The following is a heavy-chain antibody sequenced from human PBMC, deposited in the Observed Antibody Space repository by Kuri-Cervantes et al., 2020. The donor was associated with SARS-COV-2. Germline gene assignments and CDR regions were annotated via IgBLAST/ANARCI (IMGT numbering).Heavy chain of an antibody. J-gene: IGHJ2*01. CDR2: ITSDSRYI. V-gene: IGHV3-21*01. Sequence: ETLSLTCAASGFTFSSYGMHWVRQSPGKGLEWVASITSDSRYIYYAGSVKGRFTISRDNAKNSLYLEMNSLRAEDTAVYYCARDGGYCTLTTCYSYWYFDLWGRGTLVTVSS. D-gene: IGHD2-2*01. CDR3: ARDGGYCTLTTCYSYWYFDL. CDR1: GFTFSSYG.